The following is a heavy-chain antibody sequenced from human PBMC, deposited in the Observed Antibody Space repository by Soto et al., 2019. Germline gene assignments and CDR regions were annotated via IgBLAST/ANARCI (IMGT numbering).Heavy chain of an antibody. CDR3: ARAYYNSGWYWAFHI. CDR2: INHSGST. V-gene: IGHV4-34*01. D-gene: IGHD6-19*01. CDR1: GGSFSGYY. Sequence: PSETLSLTCAVYGGSFSGYYWSWIRQPPGKGLEWIGEINHSGSTNYNPSLKSRVTISVDTSKNQFALKLSSVTAADTAVYSCARAYYNSGWYWAFHIWGQGTMVTVSS. J-gene: IGHJ3*02.